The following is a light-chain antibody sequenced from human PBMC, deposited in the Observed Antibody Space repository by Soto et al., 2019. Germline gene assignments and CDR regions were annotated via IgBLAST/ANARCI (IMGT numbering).Light chain of an antibody. Sequence: DIQMTQSPSSVSASVGDRVTITCRASQGVGTWLAWFQQKPGEAPRLLIYTASTLHSGVPSRFSSSGSGTDFTLTITSLQPEDFATYYCQQGDSFPLTFGGGTKVEIK. J-gene: IGKJ4*01. CDR2: TAS. V-gene: IGKV1-12*01. CDR3: QQGDSFPLT. CDR1: QGVGTW.